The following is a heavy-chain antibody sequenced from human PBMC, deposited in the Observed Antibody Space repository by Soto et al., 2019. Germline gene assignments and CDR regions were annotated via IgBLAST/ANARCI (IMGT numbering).Heavy chain of an antibody. D-gene: IGHD5-18*01. CDR3: AREEDTAMVTFDH. V-gene: IGHV3-21*01. Sequence: PGGSLRLSCAASGFTFSIYSMKWVRQAPGKGLEWVSSISSSSSYIYYADSVKGRFTISRDNAKYSLYLQMNSLRAEDTAVYYCAREEDTAMVTFDHWGQGTLVTVSS. J-gene: IGHJ4*02. CDR2: ISSSSSYI. CDR1: GFTFSIYS.